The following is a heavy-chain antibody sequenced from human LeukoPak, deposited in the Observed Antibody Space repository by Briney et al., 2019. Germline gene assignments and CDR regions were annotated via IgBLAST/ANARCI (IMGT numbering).Heavy chain of an antibody. D-gene: IGHD3-16*01. V-gene: IGHV1-18*04. J-gene: IGHJ6*03. CDR1: GYTFTAHY. CDR2: ISAYNGNT. Sequence: ASVKVSCKASGYTFTAHYMHWVRQAPGQGLEWMGWISAYNGNTNYAQKLQDRVTMTTDTSTSTAYMELRSLRSDDTAVYYCARGGGSTTHYRDVGGKGPPVTVSS. CDR3: ARGGGSTTHYRDV.